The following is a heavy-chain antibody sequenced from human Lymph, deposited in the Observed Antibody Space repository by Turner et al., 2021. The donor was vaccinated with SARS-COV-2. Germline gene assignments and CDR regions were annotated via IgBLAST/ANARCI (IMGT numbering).Heavy chain of an antibody. CDR2: SSGSGGDT. CDR1: GFTFSSYA. CDR3: AKGVRGAMIVVVIPYFDY. D-gene: IGHD3-22*01. J-gene: IGHJ4*02. Sequence: EVQLLESGGGLVQPGGSLRLSCAASGFTFSSYAMSWVRQAPGKGLEWVSASSGSGGDTYYADSGKGRFTISRDNSKNTLYLQMNSLRAEDTAVYYCAKGVRGAMIVVVIPYFDYWGQGTLVTVSS. V-gene: IGHV3-23*01.